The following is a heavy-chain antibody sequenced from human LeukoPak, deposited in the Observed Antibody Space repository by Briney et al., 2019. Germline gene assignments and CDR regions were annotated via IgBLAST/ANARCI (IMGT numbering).Heavy chain of an antibody. D-gene: IGHD2-21*02. V-gene: IGHV1-3*01. J-gene: IGHJ4*02. CDR3: ARDAVFQGEGDAYCGGDCYSGWSFDY. CDR1: GFTFSSYG. Sequence: PGRSLRLSCAASGFTFSSYGMHWVRQAPAQRLEWMGWINAGNGNTKYSQKFQGRVTITRDTSASTAYMELSSLRSEDTAVYYCARDAVFQGEGDAYCGGDCYSGWSFDYWGQGTLVTVSS. CDR2: INAGNGNT.